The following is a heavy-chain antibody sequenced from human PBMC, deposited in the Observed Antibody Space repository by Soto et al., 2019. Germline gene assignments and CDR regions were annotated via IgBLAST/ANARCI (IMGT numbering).Heavy chain of an antibody. D-gene: IGHD5-12*01. J-gene: IGHJ4*02. Sequence: QVQLVQSGAEVKKPGSSVKVSCKASGGTFSSYAISWVRQAPGQGLEWMGGIIPIFGTANYAQKFQGRVTITADESTRTAYMELSSLRSEDTAVYYCVGGWLRTGWLFYFDSWGQGTLVTVSS. V-gene: IGHV1-69*01. CDR3: VGGWLRTGWLFYFDS. CDR1: GGTFSSYA. CDR2: IIPIFGTA.